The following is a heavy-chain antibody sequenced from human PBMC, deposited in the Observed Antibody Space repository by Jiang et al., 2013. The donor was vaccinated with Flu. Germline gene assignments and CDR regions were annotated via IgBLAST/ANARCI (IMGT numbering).Heavy chain of an antibody. J-gene: IGHJ2*01. D-gene: IGHD7-27*01. V-gene: IGHV4-31*03. CDR3: AREAGDRLGADWYFRS. Sequence: SGSGLVKPSQTLSLTCTVSGGSISSGGYWSWIRQHPGKGLEWIGYIYYIGTTLYSPSLKSRVTISIDTSKNEFSLKMNSVTVADTAVYFCAREAGDRLGADWYFRSLGPWHPGHCLL. CDR2: IYYIGTT. CDR1: GGSISSGGY.